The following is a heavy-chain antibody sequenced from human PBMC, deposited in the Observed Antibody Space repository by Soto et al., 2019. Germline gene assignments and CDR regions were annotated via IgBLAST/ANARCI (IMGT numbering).Heavy chain of an antibody. D-gene: IGHD6-6*01. CDR3: AFSEVARRQYYYGIDV. Sequence: PSETLSLTCAVYGGSFSGYYWSWIRQPPGKGLEWIGEINHSGSTNYNPSLKSRVTISVDTSKNQFSLKLSSVTAADTAVYYCAFSEVARRQYYYGIDVWDPGATLAVSS. CDR2: INHSGST. V-gene: IGHV4-34*01. J-gene: IGHJ6*02. CDR1: GGSFSGYY.